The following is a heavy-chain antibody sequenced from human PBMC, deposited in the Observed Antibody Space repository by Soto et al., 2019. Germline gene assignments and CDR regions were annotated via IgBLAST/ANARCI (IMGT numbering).Heavy chain of an antibody. CDR1: GGSISSSSYY. D-gene: IGHD6-19*01. Sequence: SETLSLTCTVSGGSISSSSYYWGWIRQPPGKGLEWIGSIYYSGSTYYNPSLKSRVTISVDTSKTQFSLKLSSVTAADTAVYYCARWVVFVGQWLVHDAFDIWGQGTMVTVSS. V-gene: IGHV4-39*01. CDR2: IYYSGST. CDR3: ARWVVFVGQWLVHDAFDI. J-gene: IGHJ3*02.